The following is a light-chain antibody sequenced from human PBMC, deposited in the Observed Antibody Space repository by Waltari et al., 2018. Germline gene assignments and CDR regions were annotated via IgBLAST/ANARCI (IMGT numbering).Light chain of an antibody. J-gene: IGLJ2*01. CDR2: GDL. CDR3: QSFDNNLGCYVI. V-gene: IGLV1-40*01. Sequence: QSVLTQPPSVSGAPGQRVTISCTGSRSNIGTGYDVHWYQQLPGKDPKILIYGDLIRPSGFPDLCSGSKSGTSASLAITGLQAEDEADYYCQSFDNNLGCYVIFGGGTKLIVL. CDR1: RSNIGTGYD.